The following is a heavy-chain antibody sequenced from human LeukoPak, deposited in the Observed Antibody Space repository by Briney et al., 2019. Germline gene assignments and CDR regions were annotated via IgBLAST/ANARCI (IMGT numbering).Heavy chain of an antibody. CDR1: GCTFSNYW. CDR3: ASGRQLGY. CDR2: IKEDGSEK. Sequence: WGALRLSCAASGCTFSNYWMSGVRQALGRGLEWVANIKEDGSEKYYVDSVKGRFTISRDNARNSLYLQMNSLRAEDTAVYYCASGRQLGYWGQGTLVTVSS. V-gene: IGHV3-7*01. J-gene: IGHJ4*02. D-gene: IGHD6-13*01.